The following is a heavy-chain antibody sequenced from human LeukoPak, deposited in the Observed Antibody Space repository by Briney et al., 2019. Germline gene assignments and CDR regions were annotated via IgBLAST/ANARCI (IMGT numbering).Heavy chain of an antibody. J-gene: IGHJ5*02. CDR1: GFTFSSYW. Sequence: GGSLRLSCAASGFTFSSYWLPWVRQAPGKGLVWVSRINSDGSSTRYADSVKGRFTISRDNAKNTLYLQMNSLRAEDTAVYYCARERITMVRGVVESRWFDPWGQGTLVTVSP. CDR2: INSDGSST. CDR3: ARERITMVRGVVESRWFDP. V-gene: IGHV3-74*01. D-gene: IGHD3-10*01.